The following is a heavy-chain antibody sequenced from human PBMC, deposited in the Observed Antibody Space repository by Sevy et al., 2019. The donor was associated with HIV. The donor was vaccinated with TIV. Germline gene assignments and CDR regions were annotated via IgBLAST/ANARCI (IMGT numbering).Heavy chain of an antibody. Sequence: GGSLRLSCAASGFTFSGSAMHWVRQASGKGLEWVGRIRSKANSYATAYAASVKGRLTISRDDSKNTAYLQMNSLKTEDTAVYYCTRHGGYCTNGVCYTSYYYYGMDVWGQGTTVTVSS. J-gene: IGHJ6*02. CDR2: IRSKANSYAT. CDR3: TRHGGYCTNGVCYTSYYYYGMDV. V-gene: IGHV3-73*01. CDR1: GFTFSGSA. D-gene: IGHD2-8*01.